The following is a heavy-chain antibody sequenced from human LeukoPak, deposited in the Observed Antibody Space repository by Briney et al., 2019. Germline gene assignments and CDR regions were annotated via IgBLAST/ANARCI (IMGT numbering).Heavy chain of an antibody. J-gene: IGHJ4*02. Sequence: SETLSLTCAVYGGSFSGYYWSWIRQPPGKGLEWIGEINHSGSTNYDPSLKSRVTISVDTSKNQFSLKLSSVTAADTAAYYCARGSYDSSGYHYFDYWGQGTLVTVSS. CDR3: ARGSYDSSGYHYFDY. D-gene: IGHD3-22*01. CDR1: GGSFSGYY. V-gene: IGHV4-34*01. CDR2: INHSGST.